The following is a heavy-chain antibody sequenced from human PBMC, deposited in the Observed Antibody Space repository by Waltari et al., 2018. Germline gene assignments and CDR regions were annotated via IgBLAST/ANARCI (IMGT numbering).Heavy chain of an antibody. CDR1: GYTFTSYD. CDR3: ARGLGGYYDSSGYYLGY. Sequence: QVQLVQSGAEVKKPGASVKVSCKASGYTFTSYDINWVRQATGQGLEWMGWMNPNSGNTGYAQKFQGRVTMTRNTSINTAYMELSSLRSEDTAVYYCARGLGGYYDSSGYYLGYWGQGTLVTVSS. D-gene: IGHD3-22*01. J-gene: IGHJ4*02. V-gene: IGHV1-8*01. CDR2: MNPNSGNT.